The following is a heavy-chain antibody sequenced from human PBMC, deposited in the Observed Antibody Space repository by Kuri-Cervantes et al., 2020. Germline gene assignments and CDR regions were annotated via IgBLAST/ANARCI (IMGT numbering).Heavy chain of an antibody. J-gene: IGHJ4*02. D-gene: IGHD3-22*01. Sequence: SLKISCAASGFTFDDYAMHWVRQAPGKGLEWVSGISWNSDSIGYADSVKGRFTISRDNAKNSLYLQMNSLRAEDTALYYCAKDLDYYDSSGYYIDYWGQGTLVTVSS. CDR2: ISWNSDSI. CDR1: GFTFDDYA. CDR3: AKDLDYYDSSGYYIDY. V-gene: IGHV3-9*01.